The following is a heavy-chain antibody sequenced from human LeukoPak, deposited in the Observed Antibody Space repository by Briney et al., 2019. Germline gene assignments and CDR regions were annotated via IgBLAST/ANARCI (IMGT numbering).Heavy chain of an antibody. V-gene: IGHV4-61*02. Sequence: SETLSLTCTVSGGSISSGSYYWSWIRQPAGKGLEWIGRIYTSGSTNYNPSLKSRVTISVDTSKNQFSLKLSSVTAADTAVYYCASAGGDYSPVDYWGQGTLVTVSS. CDR3: ASAGGDYSPVDY. CDR2: IYTSGST. CDR1: GGSISSGSYY. J-gene: IGHJ4*02. D-gene: IGHD4-17*01.